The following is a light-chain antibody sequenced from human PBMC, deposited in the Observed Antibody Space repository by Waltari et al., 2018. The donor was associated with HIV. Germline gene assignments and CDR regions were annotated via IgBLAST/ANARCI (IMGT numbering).Light chain of an antibody. Sequence: DIQMTQSPSTLSASVGDRVTITCRASQSIGSWLAWYQQKPGKAPKLLIYKASTLESGVPSRFSGSGSGTDFTLTISSLQPDDFATYYCQQSFSGPRTFGQGTKVEIK. CDR3: QQSFSGPRT. J-gene: IGKJ4*01. CDR2: KAS. V-gene: IGKV1-5*03. CDR1: QSIGSW.